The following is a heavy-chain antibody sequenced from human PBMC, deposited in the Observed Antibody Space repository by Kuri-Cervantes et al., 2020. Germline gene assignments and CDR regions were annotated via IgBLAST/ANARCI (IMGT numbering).Heavy chain of an antibody. CDR2: ISAYNGNT. V-gene: IGHV1-18*01. CDR1: VYTFTSYG. J-gene: IGHJ6*02. D-gene: IGHD5-18*01. Sequence: ASVKVSCKASVYTFTSYGISWVRQAPGQGLEWMGWISAYNGNTNYAQKLQGRVTMTTDTSTSTAYMELRSLRSDDTAVYYCARARGYSYGLRYYYYGMDVWGQGTTVTDSS. CDR3: ARARGYSYGLRYYYYGMDV.